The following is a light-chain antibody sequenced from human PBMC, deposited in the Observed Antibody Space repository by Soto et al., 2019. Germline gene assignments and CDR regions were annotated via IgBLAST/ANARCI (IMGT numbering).Light chain of an antibody. CDR3: QQYNNWPQT. J-gene: IGKJ1*01. V-gene: IGKV3-15*01. CDR2: GAS. CDR1: QSVSSN. Sequence: EFVLTQSPGTLSLSPGERATLSCRASQSVSSNLAWYPQKPGQAPRLLISGASTRATGIPARFSGSGSGTEFTLTISSLQSEDFAVYYCQQYNNWPQTFGQGTKVDIK.